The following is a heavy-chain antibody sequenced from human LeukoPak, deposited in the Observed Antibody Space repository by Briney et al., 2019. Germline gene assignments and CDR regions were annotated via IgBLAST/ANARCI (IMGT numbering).Heavy chain of an antibody. CDR2: ISQSGST. J-gene: IGHJ4*02. V-gene: IGHV4-38-2*01. CDR3: VRMDAY. Sequence: PSETLSLTCVVSGHSINRGYYWGWMRQPPGKGLEWIGSISQSGSTSYNASLKSRVTMSVDTSKNQFSLKLKSVTATDTAVYYCVRMDAYWGQGTLVTVSS. D-gene: IGHD2-2*03. CDR1: GHSINRGYY.